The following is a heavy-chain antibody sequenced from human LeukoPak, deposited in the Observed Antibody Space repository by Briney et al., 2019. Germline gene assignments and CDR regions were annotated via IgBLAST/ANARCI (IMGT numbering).Heavy chain of an antibody. J-gene: IGHJ6*02. CDR2: ISGSGGST. CDR3: AKDPGRYFDWIFYYYYGMDV. V-gene: IGHV3-23*01. D-gene: IGHD3-9*01. Sequence: GGSLRLSCAASGFTFSSYAMSWVRQAPGKGLEWVSAISGSGGSTYYADSVKGRFTISRDNSKNTLYLQMNSLRAEDTAVYYCAKDPGRYFDWIFYYYYGMDVWGQGTTVTVSS. CDR1: GFTFSSYA.